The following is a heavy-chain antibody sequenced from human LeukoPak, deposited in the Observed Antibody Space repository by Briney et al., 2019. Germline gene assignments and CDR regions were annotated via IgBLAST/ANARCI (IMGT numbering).Heavy chain of an antibody. CDR3: ARRTYYYGSGSYPFDY. V-gene: IGHV5-51*01. J-gene: IGHJ4*02. D-gene: IGHD3-10*01. CDR1: GYNFINYW. CDR2: IYPGNSDA. Sequence: GESLKISCKGSGYNFINYWIGWVRQMPGKGLEWMGVIYPGNSDARYSPSFQGQVTISADKSISTAYLQWSRLKASDTGIYYCARRTYYYGSGSYPFDYWGQGTRVTVSA.